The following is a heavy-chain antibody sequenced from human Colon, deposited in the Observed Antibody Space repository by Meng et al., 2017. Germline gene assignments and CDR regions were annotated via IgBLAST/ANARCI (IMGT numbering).Heavy chain of an antibody. CDR2: IVPNSGDT. Sequence: QGQLVQSGTEGKRPGASVKVSCKASGYTFSDCYIHWVRQAPGQGLEWMGWIVPNSGDTNYAQKFQGRVTMTRDTSISTTYMELSRLTSDDTAVYYCARSTPSLDYWGQGTLVTVSS. CDR1: GYTFSDCY. V-gene: IGHV1-2*02. D-gene: IGHD2-15*01. CDR3: ARSTPSLDY. J-gene: IGHJ4*02.